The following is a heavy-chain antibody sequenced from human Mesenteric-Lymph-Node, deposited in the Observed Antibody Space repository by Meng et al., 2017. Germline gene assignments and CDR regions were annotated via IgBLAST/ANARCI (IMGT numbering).Heavy chain of an antibody. J-gene: IGHJ4*02. CDR1: GGSFSSYY. Sequence: GSLRLSCAVYGGSFSSYYWSWIRQPPGKGLEWIGEINHSGSTNYNPSLESRVTISVDTSKNQFSLNLSSVTAADTAVYYCAREDRYSGHEQRWGQGTLVTVSS. D-gene: IGHD5-12*01. CDR3: AREDRYSGHEQR. V-gene: IGHV4-34*01. CDR2: INHSGST.